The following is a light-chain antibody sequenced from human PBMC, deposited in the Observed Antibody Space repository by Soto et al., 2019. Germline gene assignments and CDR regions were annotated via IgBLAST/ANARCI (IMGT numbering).Light chain of an antibody. V-gene: IGLV2-8*01. CDR3: GSYTSTDTPFV. J-gene: IGLJ1*01. CDR1: SSDVGGYNY. Sequence: QSALTQPPSASGSPGQSVTISCTGTSSDVGGYNYVSWYQHHPGKGPKLIIYEVSNRPSGVSDRFSGSKSGNKASLIISNLEAEDESDYYCGSYTSTDTPFVFGTGTKLTVL. CDR2: EVS.